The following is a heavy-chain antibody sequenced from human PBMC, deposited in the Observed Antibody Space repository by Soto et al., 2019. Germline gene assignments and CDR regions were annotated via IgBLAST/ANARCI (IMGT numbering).Heavy chain of an antibody. CDR1: GFTFSHYY. J-gene: IGHJ5*01. CDR2: ISNSGGTI. Sequence: GGSLRLSCAASGFTFSHYYMSWIRQAPGKGLEWVSYISNSGGTIYYADSVKGRFTISRDNTKNSLYLQLYSLRAEDTAMYYCARGIAVAGTYWFDSWGQGTLVTVSS. V-gene: IGHV3-11*01. D-gene: IGHD6-19*01. CDR3: ARGIAVAGTYWFDS.